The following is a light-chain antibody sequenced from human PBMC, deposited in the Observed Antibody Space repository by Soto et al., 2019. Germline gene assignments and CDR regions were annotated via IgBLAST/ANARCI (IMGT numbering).Light chain of an antibody. V-gene: IGKV3-20*01. Sequence: EIVLTQSPGTLSLSPGERATLSCRTSESISSSYLGWYQQKPGQAPRLLIYGASRRATGIPDRFSGSGSRTDFTLTITSLDPEDFAVYYCQQYGTSPFTFGPGTTVDIK. CDR3: QQYGTSPFT. CDR1: ESISSSY. J-gene: IGKJ3*01. CDR2: GAS.